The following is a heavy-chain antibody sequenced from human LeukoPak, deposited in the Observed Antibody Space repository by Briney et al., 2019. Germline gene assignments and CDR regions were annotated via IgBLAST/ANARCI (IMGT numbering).Heavy chain of an antibody. Sequence: SETLSLTCTVSGGSISSRSHYWGWIRQPPGKGLEWIGNFYYSGSTYYNPTLKSRVTISVDTSRNQFSLKVTSVTAADTAVYYCGRVATGTPTWNFDLWGRGTLVSVSS. V-gene: IGHV4-39*07. D-gene: IGHD1-1*01. CDR1: GGSISSRSHY. J-gene: IGHJ2*01. CDR3: GRVATGTPTWNFDL. CDR2: FYYSGST.